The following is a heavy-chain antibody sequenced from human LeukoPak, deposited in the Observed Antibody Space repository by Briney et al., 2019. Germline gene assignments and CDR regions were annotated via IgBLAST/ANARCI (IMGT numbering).Heavy chain of an antibody. Sequence: SETLSLTCTVSGGSISSGSYYWSWIRQPAGKGLEWIGRIYYSGTTYYNPSLESRATISEDTSKNQFSLTLRSVTAADTAVYYCARQISDYYYYYIDVWGKGTTVTVSS. CDR2: IYYSGTT. J-gene: IGHJ6*03. D-gene: IGHD3-10*01. V-gene: IGHV4-39*01. CDR3: ARQISDYYYYYIDV. CDR1: GGSISSGSYY.